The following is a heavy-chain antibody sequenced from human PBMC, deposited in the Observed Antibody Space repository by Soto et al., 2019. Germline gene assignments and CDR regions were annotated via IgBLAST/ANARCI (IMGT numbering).Heavy chain of an antibody. CDR1: GFTFSSYG. D-gene: IGHD2-15*01. Sequence: PGGSLRLSCAASGFTFSSYGMHWVRQAPGKGLEWVAVIWYDGSNKYYADSVKGRFTISRDNSKNTLYLQMNSLRAEDTAVYYCARDQLGYCSGGSCYFKGNWFDPWGQGTLVTVSS. CDR2: IWYDGSNK. J-gene: IGHJ5*02. V-gene: IGHV3-33*01. CDR3: ARDQLGYCSGGSCYFKGNWFDP.